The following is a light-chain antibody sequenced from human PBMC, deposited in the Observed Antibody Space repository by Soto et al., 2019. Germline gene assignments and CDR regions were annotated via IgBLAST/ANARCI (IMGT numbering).Light chain of an antibody. J-gene: IGKJ1*01. CDR1: QSVNSN. Sequence: ETVMTQSPATLSVSPGERATLSCRASQSVNSNLAWYQQKLGQAPRVLIFGASTRATGIPARFSGSGSGTEFSLTITSMHSEDFAVYYCQEYNTWPWTFGQGTKVDIK. CDR2: GAS. V-gene: IGKV3-15*01. CDR3: QEYNTWPWT.